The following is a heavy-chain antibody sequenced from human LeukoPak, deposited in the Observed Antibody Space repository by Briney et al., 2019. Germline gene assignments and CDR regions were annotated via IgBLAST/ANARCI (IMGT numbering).Heavy chain of an antibody. CDR2: IYYSGST. V-gene: IGHV4-59*01. CDR3: AGSQYTLGYCSSTSCYAGGDAFDI. J-gene: IGHJ3*02. D-gene: IGHD2-2*01. Sequence: SETLSLTCTVSGGSISSYYWSWIRQPPGKGLECIGYIYYSGSTNYNPSLKSRVTISVDTSKNQFSLKLSPVTAADTAVYYCAGSQYTLGYCSSTSCYAGGDAFDIWGQGTMVTVSS. CDR1: GGSISSYY.